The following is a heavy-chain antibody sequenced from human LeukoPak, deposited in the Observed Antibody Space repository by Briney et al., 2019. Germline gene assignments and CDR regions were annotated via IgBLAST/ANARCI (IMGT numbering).Heavy chain of an antibody. D-gene: IGHD5-18*01. CDR3: AKSLKDTAMVKDAFDI. Sequence: GGSLRLSCAASGFTFSSYGMHWVRQAPGKGLEWVAVISYDGSNKYYADSVKGRFTISRDNSKNTLYLQMNSLRAEDTAVYYCAKSLKDTAMVKDAFDIWGQGTMVTVSS. J-gene: IGHJ3*02. CDR1: GFTFSSYG. V-gene: IGHV3-30*18. CDR2: ISYDGSNK.